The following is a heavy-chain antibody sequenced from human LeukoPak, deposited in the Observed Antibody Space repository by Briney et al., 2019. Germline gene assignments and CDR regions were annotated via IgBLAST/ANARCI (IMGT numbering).Heavy chain of an antibody. CDR1: GFTFDDYA. Sequence: GGSLRLSCVGSGFTFDDYAMHWVRQAPGKGLEWASGISWNSGSRGYADSVKGRFTISRDNSKNTLYLQMNSLRAEDTAVYYCARGQWELLGFVDYWGQGTLVTVSS. CDR2: ISWNSGSR. V-gene: IGHV3-9*01. J-gene: IGHJ4*02. CDR3: ARGQWELLGFVDY. D-gene: IGHD1-26*01.